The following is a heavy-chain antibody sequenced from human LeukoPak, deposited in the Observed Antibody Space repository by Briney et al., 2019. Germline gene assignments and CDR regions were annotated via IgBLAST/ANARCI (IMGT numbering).Heavy chain of an antibody. D-gene: IGHD2-15*01. J-gene: IGHJ4*02. V-gene: IGHV3-43*01. CDR1: GFTFDDYT. CDR3: AKNAVAATLYYFDY. CDR2: ITWDGSRA. Sequence: GGSLRLSCAASGFTFDDYTIHWVRQAPGKGLEWVSLITWDGSRANYADSVKGRFTISRDNSKNSLYLQMSSLRTEDTALYYCAKNAVAATLYYFDYWGQGSLVTVSS.